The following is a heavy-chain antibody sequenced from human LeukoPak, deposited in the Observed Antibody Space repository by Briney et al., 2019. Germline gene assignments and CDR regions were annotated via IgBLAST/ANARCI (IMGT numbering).Heavy chain of an antibody. CDR2: INPHSGGT. V-gene: IGHV1-2*02. Sequence: ASVKVSCKASGYTFTNWYIHWVRQAPGQGPEWMGWINPHSGGTNYARKFQGRVTMTRDTSITTAYMELSRLRSDDTAVYYCAKWGAENAFDIWGQGTMVTVSS. D-gene: IGHD1-26*01. J-gene: IGHJ3*02. CDR1: GYTFTNWY. CDR3: AKWGAENAFDI.